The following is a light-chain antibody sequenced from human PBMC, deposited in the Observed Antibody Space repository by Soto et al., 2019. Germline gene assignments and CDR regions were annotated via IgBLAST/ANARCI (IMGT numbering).Light chain of an antibody. V-gene: IGKV3-20*01. Sequence: EIMVTQSPDTLSLSPGERATLSCRASQSLSGSQLAWYQQRPGQAPRLLIYGVSTRATGIPERFSGSGSGTDFTLTISRLEPEDFVVYYCLKYYNSPTFGQGTKVDIK. J-gene: IGKJ1*01. CDR2: GVS. CDR1: QSLSGSQ. CDR3: LKYYNSPT.